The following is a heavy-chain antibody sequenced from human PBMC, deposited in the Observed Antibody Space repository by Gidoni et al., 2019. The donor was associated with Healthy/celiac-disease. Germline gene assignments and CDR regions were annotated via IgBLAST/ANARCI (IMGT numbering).Heavy chain of an antibody. V-gene: IGHV4-39*01. D-gene: IGHD4-4*01. Sequence: QPQLQESGPGRGKPSETLYLTCTVSGGSTSSSSYYWGWFRQPPGKGLEWIGSIDSSGSTYYNPSLMRRVPISVDTSKTQFSLKLRSVTAADTAVYYCASTTVTTFAYGMDVWGQGTTVTVSS. CDR1: GGSTSSSSYY. CDR3: ASTTVTTFAYGMDV. J-gene: IGHJ6*02. CDR2: IDSSGST.